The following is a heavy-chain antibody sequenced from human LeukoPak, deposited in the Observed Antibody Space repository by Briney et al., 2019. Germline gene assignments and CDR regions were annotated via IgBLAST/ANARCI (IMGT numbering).Heavy chain of an antibody. D-gene: IGHD6-13*01. Sequence: GESLKISCNASGCSFTKYWIGWVRRMPGKGPEWMGIIYPGDSDTRYSPSFQGQVTILADKSISTAYLQWSSLKATDTAMYYCARRAGSSWYEGVDYWGQGTLVTVSS. CDR2: IYPGDSDT. J-gene: IGHJ4*02. V-gene: IGHV5-51*01. CDR1: GCSFTKYW. CDR3: ARRAGSSWYEGVDY.